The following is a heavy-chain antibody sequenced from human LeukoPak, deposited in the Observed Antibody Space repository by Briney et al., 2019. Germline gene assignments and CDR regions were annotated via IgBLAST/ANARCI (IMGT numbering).Heavy chain of an antibody. CDR2: ISYDGSNK. CDR1: GFTFSSYA. D-gene: IGHD1-26*01. J-gene: IGHJ4*02. CDR3: ARETLFSGSYFDY. Sequence: GGSLGLSCAASGFTFSSYAMHWVRQAPGKGLEWVAVISYDGSNKYYADSVKGRFTISRDNSKNTLYLQMNSLRAEDTAVYYCARETLFSGSYFDYWGQGTLVTVSS. V-gene: IGHV3-30-3*01.